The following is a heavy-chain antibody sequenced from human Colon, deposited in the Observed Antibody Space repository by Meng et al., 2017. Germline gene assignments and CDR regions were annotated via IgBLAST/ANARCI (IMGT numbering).Heavy chain of an antibody. CDR1: GSSLSSTW. CDR3: TRLFKNWSGY. CDR2: IGPDGSET. D-gene: IGHD1-1*01. V-gene: IGHV3-7*01. J-gene: IGHJ4*02. Sequence: GGSLRLSCAVSGSSLSSTWMSWVRQAPGKGLEWVTHIGPDGSETYYVDSVKGRFTISRDNAKNSLYLQMDSLRAEDTAVYYCTRLFKNWSGYWGQGTLVTVSS.